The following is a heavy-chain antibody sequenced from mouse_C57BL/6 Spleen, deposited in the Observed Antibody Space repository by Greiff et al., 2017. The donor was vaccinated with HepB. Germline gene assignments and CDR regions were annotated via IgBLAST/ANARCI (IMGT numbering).Heavy chain of an antibody. J-gene: IGHJ3*01. D-gene: IGHD1-1*01. Sequence: QVQLKESGPGLVAPSQSLSITCTVSGFSLTSYGVDWVRQSPGKGLEWLGVIWGVGSTNYNSALKSRLSISKDNSKSQVFLKMNSLQTDDTAMYYCASEDYYGSSRFAYWGQGTLVTVSA. CDR2: IWGVGST. CDR1: GFSLTSYG. CDR3: ASEDYYGSSRFAY. V-gene: IGHV2-6*01.